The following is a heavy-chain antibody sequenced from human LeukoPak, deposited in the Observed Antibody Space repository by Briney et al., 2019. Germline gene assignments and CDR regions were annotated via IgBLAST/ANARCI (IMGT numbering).Heavy chain of an antibody. Sequence: SETLSLTCTVSGGSISTYYWSWIRQAPGKGLEWIGYVYYSGSTEYDPSLKSRVTISVDTSKNQFSLKMNSVTAADTAVYYCARGSDFWSGYSFDSWGQGTLVTVSS. CDR1: GGSISTYY. V-gene: IGHV4-59*01. CDR2: VYYSGST. J-gene: IGHJ4*02. CDR3: ARGSDFWSGYSFDS. D-gene: IGHD3-3*01.